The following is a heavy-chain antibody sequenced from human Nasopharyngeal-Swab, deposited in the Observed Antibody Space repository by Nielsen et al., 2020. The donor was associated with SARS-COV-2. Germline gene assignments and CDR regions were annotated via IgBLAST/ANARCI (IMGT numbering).Heavy chain of an antibody. D-gene: IGHD3-10*01. V-gene: IGHV7-4-1*02. CDR3: AREERGVTLEGGYYYYGMDV. J-gene: IGHJ6*02. CDR2: INTNTGNP. Sequence: ASVKASCKASGYTFTSYAMNWVRQAPGQGLEWMGWINTNTGNPTYAQGFTGRFVFSLDTSVSTAYLQISSLKAEDTAVYYCAREERGVTLEGGYYYYGMDVWGQGTTVTVSS. CDR1: GYTFTSYA.